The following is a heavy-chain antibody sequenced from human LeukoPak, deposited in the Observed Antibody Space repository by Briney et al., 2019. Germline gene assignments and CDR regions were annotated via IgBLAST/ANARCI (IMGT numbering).Heavy chain of an antibody. V-gene: IGHV3-7*01. CDR1: GFTFSSHW. CDR2: VKQDVGEK. D-gene: IGHD3-16*01. J-gene: IGHJ4*02. Sequence: GGSLRLSCAASGFTFSSHWMSWVRQAPGKGLEWVASVKQDVGEKYYVDSVKGRFTISRDNAKNSLSLHMNSLRVEDTAVYYCAKALCASSTCPVDHWGQGTLVTVSS. CDR3: AKALCASSTCPVDH.